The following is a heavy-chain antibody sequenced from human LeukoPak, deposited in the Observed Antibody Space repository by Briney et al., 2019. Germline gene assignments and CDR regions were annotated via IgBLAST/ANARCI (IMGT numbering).Heavy chain of an antibody. CDR1: GFIFSRHW. D-gene: IGHD6-19*01. V-gene: IGHV3-7*03. J-gene: IGHJ4*02. CDR3: ARESIAVGGGSIR. CDR2: IKQDGSQY. Sequence: GGSLRLSCAASGFIFSRHWMAWVRQAPGKGLEWVANIKQDGSQYNYLDTVKGRFTISRDNAKSSLYLQMNSLRAEDTAVYYCARESIAVGGGSIRWGQGTLVTVSS.